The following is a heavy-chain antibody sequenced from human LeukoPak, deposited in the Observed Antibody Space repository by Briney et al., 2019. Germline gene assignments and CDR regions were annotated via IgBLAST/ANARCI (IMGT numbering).Heavy chain of an antibody. V-gene: IGHV6-1*01. CDR1: GDSVSSNSAA. CDR2: TYYRSKWYN. D-gene: IGHD6-6*01. Sequence: SQTLSLTCAISGDSVSSNSAAWNWIRQSPSRGLEWLGRTYYRSKWYNDYAVSVKSRITINPDTSKNQFSLQLNSVTPEDTAVYYCARDLSPLSSSAHHAFDIWGQGTMVTVSS. J-gene: IGHJ3*02. CDR3: ARDLSPLSSSAHHAFDI.